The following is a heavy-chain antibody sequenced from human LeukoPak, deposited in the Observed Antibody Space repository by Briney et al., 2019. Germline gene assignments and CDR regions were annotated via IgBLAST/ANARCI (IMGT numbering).Heavy chain of an antibody. CDR2: TSNDGSST. Sequence: GGSLRLSCAASGFTFSTYWMHWVRQAPGKGLVWLSRTSNDGSSTTYADSVKGRFTISRDNAKNTLYVQMDSLRAEDTAVYYCARGVWRSYGLDVWGEGTTVTVSS. CDR3: ARGVWRSYGLDV. CDR1: GFTFSTYW. J-gene: IGHJ6*04. V-gene: IGHV3-74*01.